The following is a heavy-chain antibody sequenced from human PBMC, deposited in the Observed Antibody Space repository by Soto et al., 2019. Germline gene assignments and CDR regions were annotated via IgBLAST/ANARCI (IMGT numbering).Heavy chain of an antibody. V-gene: IGHV3-48*03. CDR1: GFTFSSYE. J-gene: IGHJ6*02. Sequence: RLSCAASGFTFSSYEMNWVRQAPGKGLEWVSYISSSGSTIYYADSVKGRFTISRDNAKNSLYLQMNSLRAEDTAVYYCARERGYDFWSGYPGYYGMDVWGQETTVTVYS. D-gene: IGHD3-3*01. CDR2: ISSSGSTI. CDR3: ARERGYDFWSGYPGYYGMDV.